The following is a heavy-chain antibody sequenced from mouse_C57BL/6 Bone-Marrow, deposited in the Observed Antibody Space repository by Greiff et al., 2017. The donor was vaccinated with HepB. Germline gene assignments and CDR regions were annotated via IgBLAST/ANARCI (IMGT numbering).Heavy chain of an antibody. CDR3: ARRDSSGYWAMDY. J-gene: IGHJ4*01. V-gene: IGHV1-47*01. Sequence: VQLVESGAELVKPGASVKMSCKASGYTFTTYPIEWMKQNHGKSLEWIGNFHPYNDDTKYNEKFKGKATLTVEKSSSTVYLELSRLTSDDSAVYYCARRDSSGYWAMDYWGQGTSVTVSS. CDR1: GYTFTTYP. CDR2: FHPYNDDT. D-gene: IGHD3-2*02.